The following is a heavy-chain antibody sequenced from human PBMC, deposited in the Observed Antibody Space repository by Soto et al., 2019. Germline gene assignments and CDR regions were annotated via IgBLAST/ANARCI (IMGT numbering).Heavy chain of an antibody. V-gene: IGHV3-23*04. CDR3: ATWHEREHAYDV. CDR2: LYDVDGS. Sequence: EVQLVESGGGLVQPGRSLRLSCTASGFDFGEYAMHWVRQAPGKGLEWVSGLYDVDGSFYADSVRGRFTTSSDSSKTTVYLQMNDLRPDDTAVYYCATWHEREHAYDVWGQGTTVTVSS. CDR1: GFDFGEYA. J-gene: IGHJ3*01. D-gene: IGHD1-1*01.